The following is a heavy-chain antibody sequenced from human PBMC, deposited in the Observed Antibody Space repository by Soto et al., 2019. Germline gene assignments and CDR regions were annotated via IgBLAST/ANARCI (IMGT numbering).Heavy chain of an antibody. CDR3: ARTTYYYGSGSYQTNYGMDV. V-gene: IGHV3-11*05. Sequence: QVQLGESEGGLVKPGVALRLSCAASGLTFSPYYMSWIRQAPGMGLAWVLYVSRSGSYTTYADSVKGRFTISRENPKNSLYLQMNSLRAEDTAVFYCARTTYYYGSGSYQTNYGMDVWGQGTTVTVSS. CDR2: VSRSGSYT. CDR1: GLTFSPYY. J-gene: IGHJ6*02. D-gene: IGHD3-10*01.